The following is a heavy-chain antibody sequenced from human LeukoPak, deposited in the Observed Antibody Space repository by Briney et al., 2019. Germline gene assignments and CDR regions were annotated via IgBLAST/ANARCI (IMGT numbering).Heavy chain of an antibody. CDR1: GFTFSDHA. D-gene: IGHD3-22*01. CDR3: TYDSSGYSYYFDY. Sequence: GGSLRLSCTTSGFTFSDHAMNRVRQAPGKGLEWVGFIRSKAYGGTAEYAASVKGRFTISRDDSKSIAYLQMSSLKTEDTAVYYCTYDSSGYSYYFDYWGQGTLVTVSS. CDR2: IRSKAYGGTA. J-gene: IGHJ4*02. V-gene: IGHV3-49*04.